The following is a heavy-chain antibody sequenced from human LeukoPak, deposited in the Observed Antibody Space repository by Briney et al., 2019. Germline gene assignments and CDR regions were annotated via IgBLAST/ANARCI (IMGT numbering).Heavy chain of an antibody. J-gene: IGHJ4*02. CDR3: ARDRSRVSDY. CDR1: GFTFGTYW. Sequence: GGSLRLSCAVSGFTFGTYWMSWVRQAPGKGLEWVSAISSDSYYIYYADSMQGRFIISRDNAKNSLYLQMNSLRAEDTAVYYCARDRSRVSDYWGQGTLVTVSS. CDR2: ISSDSYYI. V-gene: IGHV3-21*01.